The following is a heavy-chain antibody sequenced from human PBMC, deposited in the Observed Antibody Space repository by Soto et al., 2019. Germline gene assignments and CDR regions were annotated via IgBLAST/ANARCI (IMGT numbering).Heavy chain of an antibody. CDR3: ARITILGLPWDS. CDR2: ISAYNGNT. Sequence: QVQLVQSGAEVKKPGASVKVSCKASGYTFSSYGISWVRQAPGQGLEWMGRISAYNGNTNYAQKFQGRVTMTTDTSTSTAYWELRSLRSDDTAVYYCARITILGLPWDSWGQGTLVTVSS. V-gene: IGHV1-18*04. CDR1: GYTFSSYG. J-gene: IGHJ4*02. D-gene: IGHD3-3*01.